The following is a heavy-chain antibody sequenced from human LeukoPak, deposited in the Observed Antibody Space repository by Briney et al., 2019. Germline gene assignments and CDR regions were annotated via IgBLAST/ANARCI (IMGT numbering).Heavy chain of an antibody. CDR2: ISYDGSDK. Sequence: GGSLRLSCAASGFTFSSYAMHWVRQAPGKGLEWVAVISYDGSDKYYADSVKGRFTISRDNSKNTLYLQMNSLRAEDTAVYYCARDTVSSSWYHFDYWGQGTLVTVSS. CDR1: GFTFSSYA. J-gene: IGHJ4*02. CDR3: ARDTVSSSWYHFDY. D-gene: IGHD6-13*01. V-gene: IGHV3-30*04.